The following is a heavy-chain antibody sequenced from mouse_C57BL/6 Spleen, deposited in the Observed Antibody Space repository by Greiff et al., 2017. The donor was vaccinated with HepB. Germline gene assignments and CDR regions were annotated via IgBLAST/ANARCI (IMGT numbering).Heavy chain of an antibody. J-gene: IGHJ1*03. CDR1: GFTFSSYG. Sequence: EVQRVESGGDLVKPGGSLKLSCAASGFTFSSYGMSWVRQTPDKRLEWVATISSGGSYTYYPDSVKGRFTISRDNAKNTLYLQMSSLKSEDTAMYYCARQIDWYFDVWGTGTTVTVSS. CDR2: ISSGGSYT. V-gene: IGHV5-6*01. CDR3: ARQIDWYFDV.